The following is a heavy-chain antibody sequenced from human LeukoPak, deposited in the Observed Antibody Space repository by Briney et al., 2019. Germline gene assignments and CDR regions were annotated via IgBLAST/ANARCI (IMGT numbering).Heavy chain of an antibody. CDR2: INTDGTVT. CDR3: STKQWLAPPPDS. J-gene: IGHJ4*02. Sequence: LPGGSLRLSCAASGFTFSKYWMLWVRQAPGKGLESVSRINTDGTVTTYADSVKGRFTLFRDNAANTTFSQINNGRNADTAVYYCSTKQWLAPPPDSWGQGTPVTVSS. CDR1: GFTFSKYW. V-gene: IGHV3-74*01. D-gene: IGHD6-19*01.